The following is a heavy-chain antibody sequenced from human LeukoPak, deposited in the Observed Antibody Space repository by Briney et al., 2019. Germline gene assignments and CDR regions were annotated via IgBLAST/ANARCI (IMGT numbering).Heavy chain of an antibody. Sequence: GGSLRLSCAASGFPFNNCWIYWVRQAPGKGLVWVSSINTDGRTTRYAASVQGRFTISRDNAKNTLYLQMNSLSGDDTAVYYCARAGASGWYAAGWFDPWGQGSLVTVSS. D-gene: IGHD6-19*01. V-gene: IGHV3-74*01. CDR3: ARAGASGWYAAGWFDP. CDR2: INTDGRTT. J-gene: IGHJ5*02. CDR1: GFPFNNCW.